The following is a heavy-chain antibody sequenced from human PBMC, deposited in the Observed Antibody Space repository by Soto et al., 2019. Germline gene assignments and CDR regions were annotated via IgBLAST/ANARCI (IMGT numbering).Heavy chain of an antibody. CDR2: IFPSDSDT. CDR3: ARKDKSGYFNWFDP. V-gene: IGHV5-51*01. CDR1: GYTFTSSW. J-gene: IGHJ5*02. D-gene: IGHD3-22*01. Sequence: LKISCRTSGYTFTSSWIAWVRQMPGKGLEWMGIIFPSDSDTRYSPSFQGQVTISADRSTSTVFLQWASLKASDTAVYFCARKDKSGYFNWFDPWGQGTLVTVSS.